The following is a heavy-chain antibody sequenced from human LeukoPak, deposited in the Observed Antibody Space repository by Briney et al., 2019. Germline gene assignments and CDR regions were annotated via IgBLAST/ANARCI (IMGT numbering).Heavy chain of an antibody. Sequence: VASVKVSCKAFGATLNIGHAFIWARQAPGQGRQWMGRIIPFLGEVNYAQNFQGRVSFTADKSTATMYMEMKSLRLDDTAIYYCSPCGHAYDWFGPWGQGTLVTVSS. CDR1: GATLNIGHA. D-gene: IGHD5-12*01. CDR3: SPCGHAYDWFGP. J-gene: IGHJ5*02. CDR2: IIPFLGEV. V-gene: IGHV1-69*04.